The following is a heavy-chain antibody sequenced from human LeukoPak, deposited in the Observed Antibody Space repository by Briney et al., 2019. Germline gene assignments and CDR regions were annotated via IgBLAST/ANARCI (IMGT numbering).Heavy chain of an antibody. D-gene: IGHD3-16*02. CDR2: IIPIFGTA. Sequence: GASLKVSCKASVGTFSSYAISCVRQAPGQGLEWMGGIIPIFGTANYAQKFQGRVTITADKSASTAYMELSSLRSEDTAVYYCARGPYVWGSYRYTPFDYWGQGTLVTVSS. J-gene: IGHJ4*02. V-gene: IGHV1-69*06. CDR3: ARGPYVWGSYRYTPFDY. CDR1: VGTFSSYA.